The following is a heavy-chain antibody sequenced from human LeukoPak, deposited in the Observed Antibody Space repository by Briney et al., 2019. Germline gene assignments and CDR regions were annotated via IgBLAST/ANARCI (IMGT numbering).Heavy chain of an antibody. CDR3: ARESLRFLEWTYYYYGMDV. CDR1: GYTFTSYG. Sequence: ASVKVSCKASGYTFTSYGISWVRQAPGQGLEWMGWISAYNGNTNYAQKLQGRVTMTTDTSTSTAYMELRSLRSDDTAVYYCARESLRFLEWTYYYYGMDVWGQGTTDTVSS. D-gene: IGHD3-3*01. CDR2: ISAYNGNT. V-gene: IGHV1-18*01. J-gene: IGHJ6*02.